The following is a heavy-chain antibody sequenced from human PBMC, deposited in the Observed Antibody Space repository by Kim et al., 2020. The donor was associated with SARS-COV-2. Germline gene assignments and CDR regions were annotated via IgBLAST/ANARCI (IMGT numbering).Heavy chain of an antibody. CDR2: IYHSGST. V-gene: IGHV4-4*02. J-gene: IGHJ6*02. CDR1: GGSISSSNW. Sequence: SETLSLTCAVSGGSISSSNWWSWVRQPPGKGLEWIGEIYHSGSTNYNPSLKSRVTISVDKSKNQFSLKLSSVTAADTAVYYCARDRSLITMVRGALLNYYYGMDVWGQGTTVTVSS. D-gene: IGHD3-10*01. CDR3: ARDRSLITMVRGALLNYYYGMDV.